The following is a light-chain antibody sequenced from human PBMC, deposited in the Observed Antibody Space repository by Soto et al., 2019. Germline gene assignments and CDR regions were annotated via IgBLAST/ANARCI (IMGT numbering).Light chain of an antibody. V-gene: IGLV2-14*01. CDR1: SSDIVVYNY. CDR3: SSYTTSNTYV. CDR2: EVN. Sequence: HSVLTQPAAVSGSPVQSITFSCTGTSSDIVVYNYVSWYQQHPGKAHKLLIYEVNNRHSGVSNRFSGSKPGNTASLTISGLQAEDEADYYCSSYTTSNTYVFGTGTKVTVL. J-gene: IGLJ1*01.